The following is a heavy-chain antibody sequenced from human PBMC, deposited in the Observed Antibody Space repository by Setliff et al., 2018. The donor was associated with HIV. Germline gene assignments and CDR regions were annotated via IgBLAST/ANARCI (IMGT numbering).Heavy chain of an antibody. J-gene: IGHJ6*02. V-gene: IGHV4-61*02. CDR1: GGSISSGNYY. CDR3: ARSIRGLDV. D-gene: IGHD3-3*02. Sequence: SETLSLTCTVSGGSISSGNYYWSWIRQPAGKGLEWIGRIYTSGSTNYNPSLKSRVTISVDTSKNQFSLKLSSVTAADTAVYYCARSIRGLDVWGQGTTVTVSS. CDR2: IYTSGST.